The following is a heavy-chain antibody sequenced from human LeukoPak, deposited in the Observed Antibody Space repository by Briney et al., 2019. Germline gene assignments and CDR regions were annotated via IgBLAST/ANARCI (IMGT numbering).Heavy chain of an antibody. CDR3: AKAGLTGAHFDY. V-gene: IGHV3-9*01. D-gene: IGHD1-20*01. Sequence: GRSLRLSCAASGFTFDDYAMHWVRQAPGKGLEWVSGIGWNSGSIGYADSVKGRFTISRDNAKNSLYLQMNSLRAEDTALYYCAKAGLTGAHFDYWGQGTLVTVSS. CDR2: IGWNSGSI. J-gene: IGHJ4*02. CDR1: GFTFDDYA.